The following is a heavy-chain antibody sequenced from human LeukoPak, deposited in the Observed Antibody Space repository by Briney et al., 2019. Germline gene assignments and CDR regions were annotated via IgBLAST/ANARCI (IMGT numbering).Heavy chain of an antibody. V-gene: IGHV4-61*02. D-gene: IGHD2-15*01. CDR2: IYTSGST. Sequence: SETLSLTCTVSGGSISSGSYYWSWIRQPAGKGLELIGRIYTSGSTNYNPSLKSRVTISVDTSKNQFSLKLSSVTAADTAVYYCARHPRGGSSRNFDYWGQGTLVTVSS. CDR3: ARHPRGGSSRNFDY. J-gene: IGHJ4*02. CDR1: GGSISSGSYY.